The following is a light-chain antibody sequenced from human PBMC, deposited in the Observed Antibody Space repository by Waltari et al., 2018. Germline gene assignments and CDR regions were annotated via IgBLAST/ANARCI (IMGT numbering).Light chain of an antibody. Sequence: EIVLTQSPGTLSLSPGERAPLSGRASPSVSSSYLAWYQQKPGQAPRLLIYGASSRATGIPDRFSGSGSGTDFTLTISRLEPEDFAVYYCQQYGSPSYTFGQGTKLEIK. CDR1: PSVSSSY. J-gene: IGKJ2*01. V-gene: IGKV3-20*01. CDR3: QQYGSPSYT. CDR2: GAS.